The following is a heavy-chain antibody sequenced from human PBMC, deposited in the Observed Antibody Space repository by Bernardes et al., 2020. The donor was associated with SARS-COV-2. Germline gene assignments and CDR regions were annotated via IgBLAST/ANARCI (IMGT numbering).Heavy chain of an antibody. Sequence: GGSLRLSCAASGFTFSSDAMHWVRQAPGKGLEWVAAIWYDGSKDYYAGSVKGRFTISRDTSKNTLYLQMNSLRAEDTAVYYCARAYCVDTWFFDSWGQGTLVTVSS. D-gene: IGHD1-26*01. CDR2: IWYDGSKD. CDR3: ARAYCVDTWFFDS. J-gene: IGHJ5*01. V-gene: IGHV3-33*01. CDR1: GFTFSSDA.